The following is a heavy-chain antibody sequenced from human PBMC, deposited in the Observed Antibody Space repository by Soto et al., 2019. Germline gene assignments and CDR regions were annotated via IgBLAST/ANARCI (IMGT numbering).Heavy chain of an antibody. Sequence: QVQLVESGGGVVQPGRSLRLSCAASGFTFSSYGMHWVRQAPGKGLEWVAVISYDGSNKYYADSVKGRFTISRDNSKNTLYLQMNSLRAEDTAVYYCAKETYSVPLDYWGQGTLVSVSS. CDR3: AKETYSVPLDY. CDR2: ISYDGSNK. D-gene: IGHD2-15*01. CDR1: GFTFSSYG. V-gene: IGHV3-30*18. J-gene: IGHJ4*02.